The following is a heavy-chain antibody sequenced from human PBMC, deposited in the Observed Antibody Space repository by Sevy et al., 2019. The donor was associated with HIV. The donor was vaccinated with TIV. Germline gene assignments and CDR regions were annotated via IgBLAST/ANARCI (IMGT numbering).Heavy chain of an antibody. V-gene: IGHV3-33*01. CDR2: IWYDGSNK. J-gene: IGHJ4*02. CDR3: ARGSWRDSSGYYANHLFDY. Sequence: GGSLRLSCAASGFTFSSYGMHWVRQAPGKGLEWVAVIWYDGSNKYYADSVKGRFTISRDNSKNTLYLQMNSLRAEDTAVYYCARGSWRDSSGYYANHLFDYRGQGTLVTVSS. CDR1: GFTFSSYG. D-gene: IGHD3-22*01.